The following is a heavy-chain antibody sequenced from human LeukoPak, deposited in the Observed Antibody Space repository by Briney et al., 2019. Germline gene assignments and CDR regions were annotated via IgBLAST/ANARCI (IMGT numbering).Heavy chain of an antibody. CDR1: GFTFSSYA. D-gene: IGHD2-21*01. J-gene: IGHJ4*02. CDR2: ISGSGGST. CDR3: AKFLPTHIVVANYYFDY. V-gene: IGHV3-23*01. Sequence: GGSLRLSCAASGFTFSSYAMSWVRQAPGKGLEWVSAISGSGGSTYYADSVKGRFTISRDNSKNTLYLQMNSLRAEDTAVYYCAKFLPTHIVVANYYFDYWGQGTLVTVTS.